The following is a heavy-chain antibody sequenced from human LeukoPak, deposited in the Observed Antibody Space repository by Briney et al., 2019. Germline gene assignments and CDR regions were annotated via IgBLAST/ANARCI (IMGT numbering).Heavy chain of an antibody. CDR1: GFTFTSYG. CDR2: ISAYNGNT. Sequence: KTGGSLRLSCAASGFTFTSYGISWVRQAPGQGLEWMGWISAYNGNTNYAQKLQGRVTMTTDTSTSTAYMELRSLRSDDTAVYYCARAGGLYDILTGYHDYWGQGTLVTVSS. V-gene: IGHV1-18*01. J-gene: IGHJ4*02. D-gene: IGHD3-9*01. CDR3: ARAGGLYDILTGYHDY.